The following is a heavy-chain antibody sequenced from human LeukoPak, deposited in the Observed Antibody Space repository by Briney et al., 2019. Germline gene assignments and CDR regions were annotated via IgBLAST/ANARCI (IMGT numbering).Heavy chain of an antibody. J-gene: IGHJ6*02. CDR2: ITGSGGST. CDR1: GFTFSSHA. D-gene: IGHD3-3*01. Sequence: GGSLRLSCAASGFTFSSHAMGWVRQAPGKGLEWVSSITGSGGSTYYGDSVKGRFTISRDNSKNTLYLQMNSLRAEDTAVYYCAKDGGGSLEWLPPMDVWGQGTTVTVSS. V-gene: IGHV3-23*01. CDR3: AKDGGGSLEWLPPMDV.